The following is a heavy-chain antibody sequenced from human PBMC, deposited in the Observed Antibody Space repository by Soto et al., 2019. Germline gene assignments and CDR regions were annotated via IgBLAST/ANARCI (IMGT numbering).Heavy chain of an antibody. Sequence: GGSLRLSCAASGFTFSSYSMNWVRQAPGKGLEWVSSISSSSYIYYADSVKGRFTISRDNAKNSLYLQMNSLRAEDTAVYYCARAPGYCSGGSCYKDYWGQGTLVTVSS. D-gene: IGHD2-15*01. CDR2: ISSSSYI. V-gene: IGHV3-21*01. J-gene: IGHJ4*02. CDR1: GFTFSSYS. CDR3: ARAPGYCSGGSCYKDY.